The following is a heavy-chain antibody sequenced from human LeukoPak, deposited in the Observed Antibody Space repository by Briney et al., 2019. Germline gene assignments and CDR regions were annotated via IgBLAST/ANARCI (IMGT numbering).Heavy chain of an antibody. V-gene: IGHV3-7*03. J-gene: IGHJ4*02. CDR3: VRLGSTSPGNGYKLFDQ. CDR1: GYTFSNFW. D-gene: IGHD2-2*01. Sequence: GGALRLSRTASGYTFSNFWMGWVREAPGRGREWVANIKQDKTEKFDLGSVTHRFNISRDNAKNSLYMQMNILRVKDTALYYCVRLGSTSPGNGYKLFDQWGQGTLVTVSS. CDR2: IKQDKTEK.